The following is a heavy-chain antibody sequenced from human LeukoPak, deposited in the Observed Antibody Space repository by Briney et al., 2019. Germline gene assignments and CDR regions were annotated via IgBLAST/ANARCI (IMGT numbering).Heavy chain of an antibody. Sequence: PTGGSLRLSCAASGLTFSDSAMSWVRQAPGKGLEWVSAISGSGDSTFYADSVKGRFTFSRDSSKNTLYLQLNSLRAEDTAVYYCATVVRRSSWYFDHWGQGALVTVSS. V-gene: IGHV3-23*01. CDR2: ISGSGDST. CDR1: GLTFSDSA. J-gene: IGHJ4*02. D-gene: IGHD6-13*01. CDR3: ATVVRRSSWYFDH.